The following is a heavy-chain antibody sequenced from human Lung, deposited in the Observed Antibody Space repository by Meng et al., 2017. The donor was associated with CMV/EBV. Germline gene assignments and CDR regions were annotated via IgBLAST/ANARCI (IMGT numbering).Heavy chain of an antibody. D-gene: IGHD2-21*01. Sequence: HVQLSGSGPGLAKPSMSLSFTFTVSCGSICNYNWSWNRQPTGKGLEWIGYIYYSGSTNYNPSLKSRVTISVYTSKLHFSLKLSSVTASDTALYSCAREEVIGGFDPWGQGTLVTVAS. J-gene: IGHJ5*02. CDR1: CGSICNYN. CDR3: AREEVIGGFDP. CDR2: IYYSGST. V-gene: IGHV4-59*01.